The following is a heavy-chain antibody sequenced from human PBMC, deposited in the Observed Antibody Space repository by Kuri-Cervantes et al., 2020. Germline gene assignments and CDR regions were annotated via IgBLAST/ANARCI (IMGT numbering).Heavy chain of an antibody. V-gene: IGHV3-30*03. J-gene: IGHJ3*02. D-gene: IGHD6-13*01. Sequence: GESLKISCAASGFTFSSYGMHWVRQAPGKGLEWVAVISYDGSNKYYADSVKGRFTISRDNSKNTLYLQMNSLRAEDTAVYYCAREDSWYFTFDIWSQGTMVTVSS. CDR1: GFTFSSYG. CDR3: AREDSWYFTFDI. CDR2: ISYDGSNK.